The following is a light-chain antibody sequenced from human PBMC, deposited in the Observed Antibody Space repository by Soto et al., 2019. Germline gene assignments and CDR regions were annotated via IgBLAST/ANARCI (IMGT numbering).Light chain of an antibody. Sequence: EIVLTQSPGTLSLSPGERATLSCRASQSVNTNYLAWYQQSPGQAPRLLIYGVSRRATGIPDRFSGSGSATDFTLTISRLEPEDFAVYFCQQYGTSPPLTFGGGTKVDIK. CDR3: QQYGTSPPLT. CDR2: GVS. CDR1: QSVNTNY. J-gene: IGKJ4*01. V-gene: IGKV3-20*01.